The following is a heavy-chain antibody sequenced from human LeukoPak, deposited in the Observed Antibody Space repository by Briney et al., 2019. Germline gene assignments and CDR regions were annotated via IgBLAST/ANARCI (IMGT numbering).Heavy chain of an antibody. V-gene: IGHV3-15*01. CDR1: GFTFSNAW. J-gene: IGHJ4*02. D-gene: IGHD3-22*01. CDR2: IKSKTDGGTT. CDR3: TTDLLYYYDSSGYYHFDY. Sequence: PGGSLRLSCAASGFTFSNAWMSWVRQAPGKGLEWVGRIKSKTDGGTTDYAAPVKGRFTISRDDSKNTLCLQMNSLKTEDTAVYYCTTDLLYYYDSSGYYHFDYWGQGTLVTVSS.